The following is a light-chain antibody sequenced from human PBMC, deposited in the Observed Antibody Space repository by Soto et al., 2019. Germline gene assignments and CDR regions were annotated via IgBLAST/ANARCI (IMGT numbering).Light chain of an antibody. CDR2: AAS. CDR3: QQSYSTPRP. J-gene: IGKJ1*01. V-gene: IGKV1-39*01. Sequence: DIEMTQSPSSLSASVGDRVTITCRASQSISSYLNWYQQKPGKAPKLLIYAASSLQSGVPSRFSGSGSGTDLTLTISSLQPEDFATYYCQQSYSTPRPFGQGTKVDI. CDR1: QSISSY.